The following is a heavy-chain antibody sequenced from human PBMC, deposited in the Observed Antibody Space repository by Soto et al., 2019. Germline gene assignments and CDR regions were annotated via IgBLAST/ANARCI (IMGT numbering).Heavy chain of an antibody. Sequence: QVQLVESGGGVVQPGRSLRLSCATSGFTFSSYGMHWVRQGPGKGLEWVAVIWYDGTNKYYADSVNGRFTISRDDSKNTLDLQMNSLRGEDTAVYYCARGPMTTVTTWGDWYFDLWGRGTLVTVSS. D-gene: IGHD4-17*01. J-gene: IGHJ2*01. CDR1: GFTFSSYG. CDR3: ARGPMTTVTTWGDWYFDL. V-gene: IGHV3-33*01. CDR2: IWYDGTNK.